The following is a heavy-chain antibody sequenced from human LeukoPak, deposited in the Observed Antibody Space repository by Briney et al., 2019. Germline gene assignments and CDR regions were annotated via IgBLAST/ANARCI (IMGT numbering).Heavy chain of an antibody. J-gene: IGHJ3*02. D-gene: IGHD3-3*01. CDR1: GYSISGGYY. V-gene: IGHV4-38-2*01. Sequence: PQTLSLTRAVSGYSISGGYYWAWIRQPPGKGLEWIGGIYPSGSTYYNPSLKTRVTISVDTSKNQFSLKLSSVTAADTAVYYCAGGVRFLEWLLLDDAFDIWGQGTMVTVSS. CDR2: IYPSGST. CDR3: AGGVRFLEWLLLDDAFDI.